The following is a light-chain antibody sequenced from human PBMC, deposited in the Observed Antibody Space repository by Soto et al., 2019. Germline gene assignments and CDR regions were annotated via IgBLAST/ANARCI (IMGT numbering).Light chain of an antibody. J-gene: IGKJ3*01. CDR1: QSVNSGY. CDR3: QQYGASVFT. V-gene: IGKV3-20*01. Sequence: EIVLTQSPATLSLSPGERATLSCRASQSVNSGYLAWFQQKRGRAPRLLIYGTSGRATGIPDRFSGNGSRTDFTLTISSREPEDFGFYYCQQYGASVFTFGPGTKVEIK. CDR2: GTS.